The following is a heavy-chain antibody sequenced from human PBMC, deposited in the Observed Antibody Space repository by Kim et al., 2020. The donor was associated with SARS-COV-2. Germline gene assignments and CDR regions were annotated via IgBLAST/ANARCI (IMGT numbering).Heavy chain of an antibody. CDR3: AKDPAGHLPPWYFDL. CDR1: GFTFSTYA. J-gene: IGHJ2*01. V-gene: IGHV3-23*01. Sequence: GGSLRLSCAASGFTFSTYAMSWVRQAPGKGLDGGAAISDIGGSLKSADSLKGRFTISTDNSTNTVYLQMNSLRGEDTAVYYCAKDPAGHLPPWYFDLWGRGTLVTVSS. D-gene: IGHD3-10*01. CDR2: ISDIGGSL.